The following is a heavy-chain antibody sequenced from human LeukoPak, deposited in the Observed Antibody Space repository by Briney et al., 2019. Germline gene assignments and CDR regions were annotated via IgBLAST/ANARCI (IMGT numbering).Heavy chain of an antibody. J-gene: IGHJ5*02. CDR1: GGSISSDY. Sequence: SETLSLTCTVSGGSISSDYWSWIRQPPGKGLEWIGYIYYIGSTNYNPSLKSRVTLSVDTSRNQFSLNLTAVAATDTAWYDCARMRSLGIAVASTSSWFDPWGQGTLVTVSS. CDR2: IYYIGST. CDR3: ARMRSLGIAVASTSSWFDP. D-gene: IGHD6-19*01. V-gene: IGHV4-59*01.